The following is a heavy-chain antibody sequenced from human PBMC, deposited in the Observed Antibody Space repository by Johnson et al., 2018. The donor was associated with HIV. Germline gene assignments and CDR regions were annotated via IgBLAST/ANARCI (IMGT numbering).Heavy chain of an antibody. Sequence: QVQLVESGGGVVQPGRSLRLSCAASGFTFSNYGMHWVRQAPGKGLDWVAVVWYDGSNEYYAVSVQGRFTTSRDNSKHTVYLQMHSLRAEDTAVYYCAQGGKYSSHRDDGFDVWGQGTMVTVSS. J-gene: IGHJ3*01. CDR1: GFTFSNYG. CDR2: VWYDGSNE. D-gene: IGHD6-6*01. CDR3: AQGGKYSSHRDDGFDV. V-gene: IGHV3-33*06.